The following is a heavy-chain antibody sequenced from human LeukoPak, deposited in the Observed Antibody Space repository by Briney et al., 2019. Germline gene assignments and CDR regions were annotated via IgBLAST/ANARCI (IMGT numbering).Heavy chain of an antibody. Sequence: PSETLSLTCTVSGYSISSGYYWGWIRQPPGRGLEWIGSIYHSGSTYYNPSLKSRVTISVDTSKNQFSLKLSSVTAADTAVYYCTRRFLEWLTPPDGDFDYWGQGTLVTVSS. CDR2: IYHSGST. J-gene: IGHJ4*02. V-gene: IGHV4-38-2*02. CDR3: TRRFLEWLTPPDGDFDY. D-gene: IGHD3-3*01. CDR1: GYSISSGYY.